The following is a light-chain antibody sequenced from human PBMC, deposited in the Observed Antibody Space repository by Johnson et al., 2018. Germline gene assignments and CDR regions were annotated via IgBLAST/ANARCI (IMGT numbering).Light chain of an antibody. CDR3: GTRDSSLSAGNV. CDR2: ENN. Sequence: QSVLTQPPSVSAAPGQKVTISCSGSSSNIGNNYVSWYQQLPGTAPKLLTYENNKRPSGIPDRFSGSKPGTSATLCITGLQPENEADYYYGTRDSSLSAGNVFGTGTKVTVL. CDR1: SSNIGNNY. J-gene: IGLJ1*01. V-gene: IGLV1-51*02.